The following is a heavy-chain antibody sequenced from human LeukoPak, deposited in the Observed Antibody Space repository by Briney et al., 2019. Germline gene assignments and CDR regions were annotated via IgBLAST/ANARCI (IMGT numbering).Heavy chain of an antibody. Sequence: GGSLRLSCRGYGFIFGDHAMSSVRRPPGKGLEWVGCIRSRAYGATTEYAASVEGRFIISRDDSTGIAYLEMNSLETDDTALYYCARGPILLWIHNGMDVWGQGTTVIVSS. CDR2: IRSRAYGATT. J-gene: IGHJ6*02. CDR1: GFIFGDHA. V-gene: IGHV3-49*04. CDR3: ARGPILLWIHNGMDV. D-gene: IGHD3-10*01.